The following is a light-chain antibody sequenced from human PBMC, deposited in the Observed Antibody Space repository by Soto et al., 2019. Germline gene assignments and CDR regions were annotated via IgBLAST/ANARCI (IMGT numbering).Light chain of an antibody. CDR1: QSISIY. CDR2: AAS. CDR3: QQSYTLWT. J-gene: IGKJ1*01. V-gene: IGKV1-39*01. Sequence: DIQMTQSPSSLSASVGDRVTITCRASQSISIYLNWYQQKPGKAPKLLIYAASSLQSGVPSRFSGSGSGTDFTLTISSLQPEDFAIYYCQQSYTLWTFGQGTKVEIK.